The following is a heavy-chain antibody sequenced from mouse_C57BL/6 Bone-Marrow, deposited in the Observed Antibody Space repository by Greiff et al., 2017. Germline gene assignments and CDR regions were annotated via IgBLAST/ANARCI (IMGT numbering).Heavy chain of an antibody. CDR3: ASDGYYVAMDY. J-gene: IGHJ4*01. D-gene: IGHD2-3*01. CDR2: IDPSDSYT. Sequence: QVQLQQPGAELVKPGASVKLSCKASGYTFTSYWMQWVKQRPGQGLEWIGEIDPSDSYTNYNQKFKVKATLTVDTSSSTAYMQLSSLTSEDSAVYYCASDGYYVAMDYWGQGTSVTVSS. CDR1: GYTFTSYW. V-gene: IGHV1-50*01.